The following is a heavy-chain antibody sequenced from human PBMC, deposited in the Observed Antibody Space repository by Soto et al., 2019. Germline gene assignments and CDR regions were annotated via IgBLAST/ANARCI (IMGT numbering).Heavy chain of an antibody. V-gene: IGHV4-31*03. CDR3: AREFGMLVPGEVWFDP. D-gene: IGHD6-6*01. J-gene: IGHJ5*02. Sequence: QVQLQESGPGLVKPSQTLSLTCTVSGGSISSGGYYWSWIRQHPGKGLEWIGYIYYSGSTYYNPSLKSRVTISVDTSKNQFSLKLSSVTAADTAVYYCAREFGMLVPGEVWFDPWGLGTLVTVSS. CDR2: IYYSGST. CDR1: GGSISSGGYY.